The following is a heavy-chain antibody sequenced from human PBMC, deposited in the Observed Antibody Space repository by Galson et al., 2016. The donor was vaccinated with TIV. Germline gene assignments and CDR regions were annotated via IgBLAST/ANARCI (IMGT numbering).Heavy chain of an antibody. Sequence: SVKVSCKASGYNFSNYDINWVRQAAGQGLEWMGWMNPNSGDTGYAEKFQGRLAMTSDTSLHTAFMELSGLRSEDAAVYFCGRVSRAGGERATDFKPWGQGTLITV. D-gene: IGHD4-17*01. V-gene: IGHV1-8*02. CDR2: MNPNSGDT. CDR3: GRVSRAGGERATDFKP. CDR1: GYNFSNYD. J-gene: IGHJ1*01.